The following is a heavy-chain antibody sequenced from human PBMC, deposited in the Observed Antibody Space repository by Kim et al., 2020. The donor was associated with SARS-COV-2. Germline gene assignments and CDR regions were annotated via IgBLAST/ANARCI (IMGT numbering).Heavy chain of an antibody. V-gene: IGHV3-73*01. Sequence: GGSLRLSCAASGFTFSGSPLHWVRQASGKGLEWVGRIRSKANSYATGYAASVKGRFTISSDDSKNTAYLEMSGLKTEETALYYCTRIPATTLAFWDAFDIWGQVTMVTVSS. CDR2: IRSKANSYAT. CDR3: TRIPATTLAFWDAFDI. J-gene: IGHJ3*02. D-gene: IGHD1-1*01. CDR1: GFTFSGSP.